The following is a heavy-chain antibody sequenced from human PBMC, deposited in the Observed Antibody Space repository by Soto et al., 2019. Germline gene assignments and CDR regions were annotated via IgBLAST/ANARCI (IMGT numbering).Heavy chain of an antibody. V-gene: IGHV1-69*01. CDR2: IIPIFGTA. CDR3: AREPGIAVAGRSYGMDV. D-gene: IGHD6-19*01. CDR1: GGTFSSYA. J-gene: IGHJ6*02. Sequence: QVQLVQSGAEVKKPGSSVKVSCKASGGTFSSYAISWVRQAPGQGLEWMGGIIPIFGTANYAQKFQGRVTITADESTSTAYKELSSLRSEDTAVYYCAREPGIAVAGRSYGMDVWGQGTTVTVSS.